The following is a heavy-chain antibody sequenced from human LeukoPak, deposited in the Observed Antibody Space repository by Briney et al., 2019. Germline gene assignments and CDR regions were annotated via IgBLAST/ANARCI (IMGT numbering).Heavy chain of an antibody. J-gene: IGHJ4*02. D-gene: IGHD3-3*01. Sequence: GGSPRLSCAASGFTFSDYALGWVRQAPGRGLEWVATLSGSGAGTYYSDSVQGRFTVSRDNSKRTLFLQMNSLRAEDTAFYYCAKAELGVDTFFDYWGQGTLVTVSS. CDR1: GFTFSDYA. CDR3: AKAELGVDTFFDY. CDR2: LSGSGAGT. V-gene: IGHV3-23*01.